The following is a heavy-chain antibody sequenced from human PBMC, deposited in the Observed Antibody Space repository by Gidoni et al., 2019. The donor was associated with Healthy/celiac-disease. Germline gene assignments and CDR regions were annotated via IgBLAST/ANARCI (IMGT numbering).Heavy chain of an antibody. Sequence: QVQLVQSGAEVKKPGASVKVSCKASGYTFTSYDINWVRQATGQGLEWMGWMNPNSGNTGYAQKFQGRVTMTRNTSISTDYMELSSLRSEDTAVYYCARGGLYSSGWPPYYYYYYGMDVWGQGTTVTVSS. CDR2: MNPNSGNT. CDR3: ARGGLYSSGWPPYYYYYYGMDV. D-gene: IGHD6-19*01. J-gene: IGHJ6*02. CDR1: GYTFTSYD. V-gene: IGHV1-8*01.